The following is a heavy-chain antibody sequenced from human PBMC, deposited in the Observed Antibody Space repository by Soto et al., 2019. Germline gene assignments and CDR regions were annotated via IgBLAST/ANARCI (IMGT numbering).Heavy chain of an antibody. J-gene: IGHJ6*02. V-gene: IGHV1-18*04. CDR2: VSPYNGNT. CDR3: AREVGHMDV. D-gene: IGHD2-2*01. Sequence: ASVKVSCKASGYTFTTYGINWVRQAPGQGLEWMGWVSPYNGNTTYAQKVQGRVTMTTDKSTRTAYLELRSLRSDDTAVYYCAREVGHMDVWGQGTTVTVSS. CDR1: GYTFTTYG.